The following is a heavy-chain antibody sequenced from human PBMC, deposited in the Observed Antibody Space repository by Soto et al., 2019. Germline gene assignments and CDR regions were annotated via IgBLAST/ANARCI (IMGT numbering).Heavy chain of an antibody. J-gene: IGHJ4*02. D-gene: IGHD6-13*01. CDR1: GGSISSGGYY. Sequence: SETLSLTCTVSGGSISSGGYYWSWIRQHPGKGLEWIGYIYYSGSTYYNPSLKSRVTISVDTSKNQFSLKLSSVTAADTAVYYCARLPREGAASSYWGQGTLVTVS. CDR2: IYYSGST. V-gene: IGHV4-31*03. CDR3: ARLPREGAASSY.